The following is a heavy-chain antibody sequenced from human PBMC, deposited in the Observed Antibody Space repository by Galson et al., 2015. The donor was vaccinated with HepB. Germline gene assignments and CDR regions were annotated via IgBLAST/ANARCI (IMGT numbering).Heavy chain of an antibody. CDR3: ARHLSGYSYGCFDY. CDR1: GGSISSYY. Sequence: ETLSLTCTVSGGSISSYYWSWIRQPPGKGLEWIGYIYYSGSTNYNPSLKSRVTISVDTSKNQFSLKLSSVTAADTAVYYCARHLSGYSYGCFDYWGQGTLVTVSS. V-gene: IGHV4-59*08. J-gene: IGHJ4*02. D-gene: IGHD5-18*01. CDR2: IYYSGST.